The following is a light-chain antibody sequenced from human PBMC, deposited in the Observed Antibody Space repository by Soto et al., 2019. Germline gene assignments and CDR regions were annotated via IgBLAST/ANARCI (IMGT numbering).Light chain of an antibody. J-gene: IGKJ4*01. CDR3: QQRVNWPLT. CDR1: QSISSH. CDR2: DAS. Sequence: EIVLTQSPATLSLSPGERATLSCRASQSISSHLAWYQQKPGQAPRLVMYDASNRATGIPARFSGSGSGTDFTLTISSLEPEDVAVYYRQQRVNWPLTFGGGTKVEIK. V-gene: IGKV3-11*01.